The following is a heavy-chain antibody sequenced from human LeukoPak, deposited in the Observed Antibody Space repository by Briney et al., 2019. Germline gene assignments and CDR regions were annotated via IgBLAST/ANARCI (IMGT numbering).Heavy chain of an antibody. Sequence: GGSLRLSCAASGFTFSSYAMSWVRQAPGKGLEWVSAISGSGGSTYYTDSVKGRFTISRDNSKNTLYLQMNSMRAEDTVVYYCAKVGRNIDYWGQGTLVTVSS. V-gene: IGHV3-23*01. J-gene: IGHJ4*02. CDR3: AKVGRNIDY. CDR1: GFTFSSYA. D-gene: IGHD1-14*01. CDR2: ISGSGGST.